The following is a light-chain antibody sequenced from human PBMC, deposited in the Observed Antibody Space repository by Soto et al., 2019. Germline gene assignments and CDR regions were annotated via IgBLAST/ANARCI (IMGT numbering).Light chain of an antibody. CDR1: SSDFGGYNY. Sequence: QSVLTQPPSASGSPGQSVTISCTGTSSDFGGYNYVSWYQQHPGKAPKLMIYEVSKRPSGVPDRFSGSKSGNTASLTVSGLQADEVADYYCRSYASSNIHYVFGTATKVTVL. CDR3: RSYASSNIHYV. V-gene: IGLV2-8*01. CDR2: EVS. J-gene: IGLJ1*01.